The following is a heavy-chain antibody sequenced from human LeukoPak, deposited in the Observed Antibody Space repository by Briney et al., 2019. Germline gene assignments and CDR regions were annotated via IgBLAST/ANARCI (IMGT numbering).Heavy chain of an antibody. CDR3: ARARRGYSYGYGRGPFDY. D-gene: IGHD5-18*01. V-gene: IGHV4-39*01. CDR1: GGSISSSNYY. CDR2: IYYSGNT. Sequence: SETLSLTCSVSGGSISSSNYYWGWIRQPPGKGLEWIGTIYYSGNTYYNPSLKSRFTISVDTSKNQFSLKLSSVTAADTAVYYCARARRGYSYGYGRGPFDYWGQGTLVTVSS. J-gene: IGHJ4*02.